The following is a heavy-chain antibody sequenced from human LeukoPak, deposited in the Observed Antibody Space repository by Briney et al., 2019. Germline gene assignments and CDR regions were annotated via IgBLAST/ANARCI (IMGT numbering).Heavy chain of an antibody. CDR2: ISSSSNYI. Sequence: PGGSLRLSCAASGFTLSDYSMNWVRQAPGKGLEWVSSISSSSNYIYYADSVKGRFTISRDNAKNSLYLQMNSLRAEDTAVYYCARDLVAAAGTDEDYWGQGTLVTVSS. D-gene: IGHD6-13*01. V-gene: IGHV3-21*01. CDR1: GFTLSDYS. J-gene: IGHJ4*02. CDR3: ARDLVAAAGTDEDY.